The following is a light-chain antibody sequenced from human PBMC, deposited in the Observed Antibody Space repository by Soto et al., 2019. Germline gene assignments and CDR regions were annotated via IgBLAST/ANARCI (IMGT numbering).Light chain of an antibody. J-gene: IGKJ5*01. Sequence: DIQMTQSPSSLSASVGDRVTITCRASQSISSYLNWYQQKPGKAPKLLIYAASSLQSGVPSRFSGSGSGTDFTLTISSLEPEDSAIYYCQQRNIWPPVTFGQGTRREIK. CDR1: QSISSY. CDR3: QQRNIWPPVT. CDR2: AAS. V-gene: IGKV1-39*01.